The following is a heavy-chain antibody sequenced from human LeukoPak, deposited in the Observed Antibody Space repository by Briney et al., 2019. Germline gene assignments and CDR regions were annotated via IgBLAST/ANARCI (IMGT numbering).Heavy chain of an antibody. J-gene: IGHJ4*02. V-gene: IGHV3-30*19. CDR3: ARDGVNGYNDLDY. CDR1: GFTFSAYS. D-gene: IGHD5-24*01. CDR2: ISSAGTEK. Sequence: GRSLRPSCAASGFTFSAYSMHSVRHHPGKGLESVAYISSAGTEKYYADSVRGRFTSSRDNSKNTLYLQVDSLRTDDSAVYYCARDGVNGYNDLDYWGQGTLVTVSS.